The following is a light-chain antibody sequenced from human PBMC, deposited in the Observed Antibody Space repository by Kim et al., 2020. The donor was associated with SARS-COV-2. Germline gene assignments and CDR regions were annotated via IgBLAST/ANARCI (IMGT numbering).Light chain of an antibody. Sequence: QSALTQPPSVSGSPGQSVTISCTGTSSDVGGYNRVSWYQQPAGTAPKLMIYEVSNRPSGVPDRFSGSKSGNTASLTISGLQAEDEADYYCSSYTSSNPPWVFGGGTKLTVL. CDR1: SSDVGGYNR. CDR3: SSYTSSNPPWV. V-gene: IGLV2-18*02. J-gene: IGLJ3*02. CDR2: EVS.